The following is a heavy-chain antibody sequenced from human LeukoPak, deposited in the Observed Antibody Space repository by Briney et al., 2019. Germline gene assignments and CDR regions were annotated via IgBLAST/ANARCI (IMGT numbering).Heavy chain of an antibody. V-gene: IGHV4-59*01. CDR3: ARDYHRDNWFDP. J-gene: IGHJ5*02. CDR1: GGSISSYY. CDR2: IYYSGST. Sequence: SETLSLTCTVSGGSISSYYWSWIRQPPGKGLGWIGYIYYSGSTNYNPPLKSRVTISVDTSKNQFSLKLSSVTAADTAVYYCARDYHRDNWFDPWGQGTLVTVSS.